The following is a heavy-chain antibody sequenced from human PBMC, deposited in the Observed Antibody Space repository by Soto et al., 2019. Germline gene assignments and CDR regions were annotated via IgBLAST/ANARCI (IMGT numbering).Heavy chain of an antibody. V-gene: IGHV3-43*01. J-gene: IGHJ5*02. CDR1: GFTFDDYT. Sequence: EVQLVESGGVVVEPGGSLRLSCAASGFTFDDYTMHWVRQVPGKGLEWVSLISWDGGTSYYGDSVKGRFIMSRDNSKNSLYLQMNSLRIDDSALYYCGRGTFRQLVRGSIDPWGQGTLVTVSS. D-gene: IGHD6-6*01. CDR2: ISWDGGTS. CDR3: GRGTFRQLVRGSIDP.